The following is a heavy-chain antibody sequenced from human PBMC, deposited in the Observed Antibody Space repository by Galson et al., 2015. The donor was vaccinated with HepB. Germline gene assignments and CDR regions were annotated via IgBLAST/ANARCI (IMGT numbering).Heavy chain of an antibody. D-gene: IGHD2-15*01. J-gene: IGHJ4*02. CDR2: ISYDGSNK. V-gene: IGHV3-30*04. Sequence: SLRLSCAASGFTFSSYAMHWVRQAPGKGLERVAVISYDGSNKYYADSVKGRFTISRDNSKNTLYLQMNSLRAEDTAVYYCARGPLKRVVVVAAMARFDYWGQGTLVTVSS. CDR3: ARGPLKRVVVVAAMARFDY. CDR1: GFTFSSYA.